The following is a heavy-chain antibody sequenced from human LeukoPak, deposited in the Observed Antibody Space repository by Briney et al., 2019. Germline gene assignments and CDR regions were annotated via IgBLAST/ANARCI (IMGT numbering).Heavy chain of an antibody. Sequence: GESLKISCKHSGYSFTSQWIGWVRKLPGKGLGWMGIIYPANSDTVYTPSFQGQVTISADKSPDTVFLHWGTLKASDTAMYYCSTRAFSDTSPVAWGQGTLVTVSS. J-gene: IGHJ5*02. CDR3: STRAFSDTSPVA. D-gene: IGHD3-3*02. CDR2: IYPANSDT. V-gene: IGHV5-51*01. CDR1: GYSFTSQW.